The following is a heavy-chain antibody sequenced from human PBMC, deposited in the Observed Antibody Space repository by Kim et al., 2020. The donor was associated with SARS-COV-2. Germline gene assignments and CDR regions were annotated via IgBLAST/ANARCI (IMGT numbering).Heavy chain of an antibody. CDR3: ARESPGMVSPLDY. CDR1: GGTFSSYA. D-gene: IGHD5-18*01. J-gene: IGHJ4*02. Sequence: SVKVSCKASGGTFSSYAISWVRQAPGQGLEWMGGIIPIFGTANYAQKFQGRVTITADESTSTAYMELSSLRTEDTAVYYCARESPGMVSPLDYWGQGTLVTVSS. V-gene: IGHV1-69*13. CDR2: IIPIFGTA.